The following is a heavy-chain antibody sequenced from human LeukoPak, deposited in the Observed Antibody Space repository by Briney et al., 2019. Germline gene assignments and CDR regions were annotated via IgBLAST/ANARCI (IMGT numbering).Heavy chain of an antibody. D-gene: IGHD3-22*01. Sequence: PSETLSLTCAVYGGSFSGYSWSWIRQPPGKGLEWIGEINHSGSTHYNPSLKSRVAISVDTSKNQFSLKLSSVAAAVTAVYYGARSWRYDSRGYHFDYWGQGTLVTVSS. CDR3: ARSWRYDSRGYHFDY. V-gene: IGHV4-34*01. CDR2: INHSGST. J-gene: IGHJ4*02. CDR1: GGSFSGYS.